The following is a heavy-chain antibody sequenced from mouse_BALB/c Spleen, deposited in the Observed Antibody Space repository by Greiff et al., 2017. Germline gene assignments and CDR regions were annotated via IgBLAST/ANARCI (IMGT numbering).Heavy chain of an antibody. CDR1: GYSITSDYA. J-gene: IGHJ4*01. Sequence: EVKLQESGPGLVKPSQSLSLTCTVTGYSITSDYAWNWIRQFPGNKLEWMGYISYSGSTSYNPSLKSRISITRDTSKNQFFLQLNSVTTEDTATYYCARAVFITTVVADAMDYWGQGTSVTVSS. D-gene: IGHD1-1*01. CDR2: ISYSGST. CDR3: ARAVFITTVVADAMDY. V-gene: IGHV3-2*02.